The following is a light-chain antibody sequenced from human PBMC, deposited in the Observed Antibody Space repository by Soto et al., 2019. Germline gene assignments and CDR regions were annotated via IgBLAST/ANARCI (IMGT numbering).Light chain of an antibody. V-gene: IGKV3-15*01. Sequence: EIVMTQSPATLSVSAGERATLSCRASQSVSNNLAWYQQKPGQAPRLLIYAASNRATGVPVRFSGGGSGTEFTLTISRLQSEDLAIYYCQKYDNWPSITFGQGTRLEIK. CDR1: QSVSNN. J-gene: IGKJ5*01. CDR2: AAS. CDR3: QKYDNWPSIT.